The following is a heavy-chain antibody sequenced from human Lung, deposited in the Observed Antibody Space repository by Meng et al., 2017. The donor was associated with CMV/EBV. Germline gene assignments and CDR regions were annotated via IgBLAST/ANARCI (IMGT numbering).Heavy chain of an antibody. V-gene: IGHV3-72*01. CDR1: GFSFGDYY. J-gene: IGHJ4*02. Sequence: GESLKISCAASGFSFGDYYMEWVRQAPGKGLEWVGRIEDKAHSYTTYYAASLQGRFTMSRDDSKNSLYLQMNGLTTEDTAVYYCARVNTPVTRTDYLGYWGQGALVTVSS. CDR3: ARVNTPVTRTDYLGY. CDR2: IEDKAHSYTT. D-gene: IGHD4-17*01.